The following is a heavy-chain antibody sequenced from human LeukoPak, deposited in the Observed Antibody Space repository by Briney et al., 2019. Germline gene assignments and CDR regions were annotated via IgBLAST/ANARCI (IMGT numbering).Heavy chain of an antibody. J-gene: IGHJ4*02. Sequence: ASVKVSCKASGYTFTSYGISWVRQAPGQGLEWMGWISAYNGNTNYAQKFQGRVTMTTDTSTSTACMELRSLRSDDTAVYYCARDSIVVVPAAMSDYWGQGTLVTVSS. CDR1: GYTFTSYG. CDR2: ISAYNGNT. V-gene: IGHV1-18*01. D-gene: IGHD2-2*01. CDR3: ARDSIVVVPAAMSDY.